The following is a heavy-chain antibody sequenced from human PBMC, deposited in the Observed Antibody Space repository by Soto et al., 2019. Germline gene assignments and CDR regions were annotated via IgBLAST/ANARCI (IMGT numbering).Heavy chain of an antibody. Sequence: QVQLQQWGAGLLKPSETLSLTCAVYGGSFSGYYWSWIRQPPGKGLEWIGEIIHSESTNYNPSLKSRVTISVDTSKTQFSLKLSSVTAADTAVYYCARAWGGVPDYWGQGTLVTVSS. CDR3: ARAWGGVPDY. D-gene: IGHD3-16*01. CDR2: IIHSEST. J-gene: IGHJ4*02. V-gene: IGHV4-34*12. CDR1: GGSFSGYY.